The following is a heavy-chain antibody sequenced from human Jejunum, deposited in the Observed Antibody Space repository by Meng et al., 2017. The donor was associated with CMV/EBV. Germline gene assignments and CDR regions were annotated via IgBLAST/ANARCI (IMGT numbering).Heavy chain of an antibody. CDR3: ARDYRRGDGSG. CDR2: ITSSSTFI. CDR1: GFTFRTYT. J-gene: IGHJ4*02. V-gene: IGHV3-21*01. D-gene: IGHD2-21*02. Sequence: CSASGFTFRTYTMNWVRQAPGKGLEWVSSITSSSTFIYYADSAKGRFTISRDNAKNSLYLQMNSLRADDTAVYYCARDYRRGDGSGWGQGTLVTVSS.